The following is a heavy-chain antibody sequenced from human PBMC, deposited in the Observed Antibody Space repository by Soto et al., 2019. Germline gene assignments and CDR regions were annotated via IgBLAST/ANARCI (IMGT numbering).Heavy chain of an antibody. CDR1: GFTFSDSA. D-gene: IGHD1-20*01. CDR3: TRPITGTDGALVNVVDV. J-gene: IGHJ6*02. Sequence: PGGSLRLSCAASGFTFSDSAIHWVRQASGKGLEWVGRIRSKTNSYATVYGASVKGRFTISRDDSENTAYLQMNSLKIEDTAVYYCTRPITGTDGALVNVVDVWGQGTTVTVSS. CDR2: IRSKTNSYAT. V-gene: IGHV3-73*01.